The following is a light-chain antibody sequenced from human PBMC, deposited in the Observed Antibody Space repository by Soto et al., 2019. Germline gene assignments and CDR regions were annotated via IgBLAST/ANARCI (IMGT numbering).Light chain of an antibody. CDR3: ISYISSTTPV. CDR2: EVI. CDR1: SSDVGRYNY. Sequence: QSALTQPASVSGSPGQSITISCTGTSSDVGRYNYVSWYQQHPGKAPKLMIYEVINRPSGVSNRFSGSKSGNTASLTISGLQAEDEADYYCISYISSTTPVFGGGTKLTVL. V-gene: IGLV2-14*01. J-gene: IGLJ3*02.